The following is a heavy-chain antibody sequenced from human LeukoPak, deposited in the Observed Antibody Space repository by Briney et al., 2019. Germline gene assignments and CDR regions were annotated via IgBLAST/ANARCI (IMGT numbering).Heavy chain of an antibody. D-gene: IGHD2/OR15-2a*01. CDR1: GGTFSSYA. J-gene: IGHJ6*02. CDR2: IIPIFGTA. CDR3: ARDEYSYYGMDV. V-gene: IGHV1-69*13. Sequence: ASVKVSCKASGGTFSSYAISWVRQAPGQGLEWMGGIIPIFGTANYAQNLQGRVTITADESTSTAYMELSSLRSEDTAVYYCARDEYSYYGMDVWGQGTTVTVSS.